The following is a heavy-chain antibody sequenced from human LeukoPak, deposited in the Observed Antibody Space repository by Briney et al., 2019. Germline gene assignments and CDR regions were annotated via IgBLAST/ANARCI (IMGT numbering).Heavy chain of an antibody. V-gene: IGHV3-30-3*01. CDR2: ISYDGSNK. J-gene: IGHJ3*02. CDR3: ARDPALYDFWSGYSLTNADAFDI. Sequence: GGSLRLSCAASGFTFSSYAMHWVRQAPGKGLEWVAVISYDGSNKYYADSVKGRFTISRDNSKNTLYLQMNSLRAEDTAVYYCARDPALYDFWSGYSLTNADAFDIWGQGTMVTVSS. CDR1: GFTFSSYA. D-gene: IGHD3-3*01.